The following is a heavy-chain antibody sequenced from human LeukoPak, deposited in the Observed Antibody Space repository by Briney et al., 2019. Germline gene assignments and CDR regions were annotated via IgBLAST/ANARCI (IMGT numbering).Heavy chain of an antibody. V-gene: IGHV3-48*04. D-gene: IGHD1-1*01. CDR2: ISSSSSTI. CDR1: GFTFSSYS. CDR3: ARDVSRNDPLEDY. J-gene: IGHJ4*02. Sequence: PGGSLRLSCAASGFTFSSYSMNWVRQAPGKRLEWVSYISSSSSTIYYADSVKGRFTISRDNAKNSLYLQMNSLRAEDTAVYYCARDVSRNDPLEDYWGQGTLVTVSS.